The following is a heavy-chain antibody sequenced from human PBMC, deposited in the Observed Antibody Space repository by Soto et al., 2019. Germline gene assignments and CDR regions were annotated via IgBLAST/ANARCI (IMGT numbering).Heavy chain of an antibody. Sequence: QVQLQESGPGLVKPSETLSLTCTVSGGSVRSGTSYWNWIRQPPGKGLEWIGYIYYSGSTSHNPSLKSRVTISVDTSQNQFSLKLHSVTAADTAVDFCARESYYYDSSGYYSPRYGVDVWGQGTTVTVSS. J-gene: IGHJ6*02. D-gene: IGHD3-22*01. V-gene: IGHV4-61*01. CDR1: GGSVRSGTSY. CDR2: IYYSGST. CDR3: ARESYYYDSSGYYSPRYGVDV.